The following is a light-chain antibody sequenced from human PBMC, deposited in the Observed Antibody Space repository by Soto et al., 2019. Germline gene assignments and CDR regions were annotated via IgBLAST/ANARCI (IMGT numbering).Light chain of an antibody. CDR2: KAS. Sequence: DIQMTQSPSTLSASIGDRVTITCRASESIDNWLAWYQQKPGKAPKLLIYKASGLESGVPPRFSGSGSGTEFTLTISSLQPDDVATYYCQQYNSFSVFTFGPGTKVDIK. V-gene: IGKV1-5*03. CDR1: ESIDNW. CDR3: QQYNSFSVFT. J-gene: IGKJ3*01.